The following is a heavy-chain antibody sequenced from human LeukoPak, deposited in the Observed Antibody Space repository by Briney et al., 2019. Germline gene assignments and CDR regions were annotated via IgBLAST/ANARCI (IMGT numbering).Heavy chain of an antibody. V-gene: IGHV1-18*01. CDR1: GYTFTSYG. Sequence: GASVKVSCTASGYTFTSYGISWVRQAPGQGLEWMGWISAYNGNTNYAQTLQGRVTMTTDTSTSTAYMELRSLRSDDTAVYYCARVDVLLWFGELYHWGQGTLVTVSS. D-gene: IGHD3-10*01. CDR2: ISAYNGNT. J-gene: IGHJ4*02. CDR3: ARVDVLLWFGELYH.